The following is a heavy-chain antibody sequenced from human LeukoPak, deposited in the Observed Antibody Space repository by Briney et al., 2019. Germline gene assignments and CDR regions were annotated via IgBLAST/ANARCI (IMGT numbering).Heavy chain of an antibody. CDR3: ARGGRYYDSSGYYYY. J-gene: IGHJ4*02. Sequence: SQTLSLTCAVSGGSISSGSYSWTWIRQPPGKGLEYIGYIYHSGSTYYNPSLKSRVTISLDRSKNQFSLKLSSVTAADTAVYYCARGGRYYDSSGYYYYWGQGTLVTVSS. D-gene: IGHD3-22*01. CDR2: IYHSGST. CDR1: GGSISSGSYS. V-gene: IGHV4-30-2*02.